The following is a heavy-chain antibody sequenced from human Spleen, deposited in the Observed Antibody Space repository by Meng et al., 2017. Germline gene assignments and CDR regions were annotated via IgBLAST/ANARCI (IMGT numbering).Heavy chain of an antibody. CDR1: GGSISSSSHF. D-gene: IGHD4-11*01. CDR2: IYYSGTT. Sequence: SETLSLTCSVSGGSISSSSHFWGWIRQPPGKGLEWIGNIYYSGTTYYNPSLKSRLTISVDTSKNQFSLKLSSVTAADSAVYYCARGPTTVAHDFDYWGQGTLVTVSS. J-gene: IGHJ4*02. CDR3: ARGPTTVAHDFDY. V-gene: IGHV4-39*07.